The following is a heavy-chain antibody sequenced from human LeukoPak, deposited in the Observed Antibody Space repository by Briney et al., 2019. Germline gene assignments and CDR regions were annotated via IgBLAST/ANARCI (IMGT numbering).Heavy chain of an antibody. CDR3: ARDPAAYSGSYYSWFDP. J-gene: IGHJ5*02. CDR2: IYYSGST. Sequence: SETLSLTCTVSGGSISSYYWSWIRQPPGKGLEWIGYIYYSGSTYYNPSLKSRVTISVDTSKNQFSLKLSSVTAADTAVYYCARDPAAYSGSYYSWFDPWGQGTLVTVSS. CDR1: GGSISSYY. D-gene: IGHD1-26*01. V-gene: IGHV4-59*12.